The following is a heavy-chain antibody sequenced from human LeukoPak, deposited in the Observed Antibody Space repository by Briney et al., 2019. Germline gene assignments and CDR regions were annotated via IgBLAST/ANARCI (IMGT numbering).Heavy chain of an antibody. CDR1: EFSFSTYA. D-gene: IGHD6-13*01. V-gene: IGHV3-23*01. CDR3: AKSASSSSWYYFDY. J-gene: IGHJ4*02. CDR2: ISASNGRT. Sequence: GGSLRLSCAASEFSFSTYAMTWVRQASGKGLEWVSGISASNGRTYYADPVRGRFTISRDNSKNTLYLQMNSLRAEDTAVYYCAKSASSSSWYYFDYWGQGALVTVSS.